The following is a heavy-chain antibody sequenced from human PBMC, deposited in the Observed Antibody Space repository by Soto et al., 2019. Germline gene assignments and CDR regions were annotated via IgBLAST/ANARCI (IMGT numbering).Heavy chain of an antibody. CDR1: SVSNAW. V-gene: IGHV3-15*07. Sequence: SVSNAWMNWVRPAPGKGLEWVGRIKSKTDGGTTDYAAPVKGRFTISRDDSKNTLYLQMNSLKTEDTAVYYCTTEVEDYYDSSGYYWGQGTLVTVSS. J-gene: IGHJ4*02. D-gene: IGHD3-22*01. CDR2: IKSKTDGGTT. CDR3: TTEVEDYYDSSGYY.